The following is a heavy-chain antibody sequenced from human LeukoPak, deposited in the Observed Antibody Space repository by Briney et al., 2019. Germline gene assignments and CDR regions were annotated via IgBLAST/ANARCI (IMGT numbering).Heavy chain of an antibody. J-gene: IGHJ6*02. D-gene: IGHD3-22*01. CDR2: IYYSGST. CDR3: ARNHVYYYDGSGYYAMDV. V-gene: IGHV4-59*01. Sequence: SETLSLTCTVSGGSISSYYWSWIRQPPGKGLEWIGYIYYSGSTNYNPSLKSRVTISVDTSKNQFSLKLSSVTAADTAVYYCARNHVYYYDGSGYYAMDVWGQGTTVTVSS. CDR1: GGSISSYY.